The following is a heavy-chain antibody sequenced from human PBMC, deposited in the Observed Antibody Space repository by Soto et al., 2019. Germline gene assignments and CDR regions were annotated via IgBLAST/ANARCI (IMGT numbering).Heavy chain of an antibody. V-gene: IGHV5-51*01. CDR3: ARTYCGGDCYDAFDI. J-gene: IGHJ3*02. Sequence: GESLKISCKGSGYSFTSYWIGWVRQMPGKGLEWMGIIYPGDSDTRYSPSFQGQVTISADKSISTAYLQWSSLKASDTAMYYCARTYCGGDCYDAFDIWGQGTMVTVSS. CDR1: GYSFTSYW. CDR2: IYPGDSDT. D-gene: IGHD2-21*02.